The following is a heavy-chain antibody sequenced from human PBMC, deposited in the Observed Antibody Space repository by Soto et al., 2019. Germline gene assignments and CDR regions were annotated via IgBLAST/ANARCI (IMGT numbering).Heavy chain of an antibody. CDR1: GFTFSSYN. D-gene: IGHD6-6*01. Sequence: VQLVESGGGVVQPGRSLRLSCAASGFTFSSYNMNWVRQAPGKGQEWVSSISSSSSYIYYADSVKGRFTISRDNAKNSLYLQMNSLRAEDTAVYYCARGIRIAARRNGFDPWGQGTLVTVSS. CDR2: ISSSSSYI. CDR3: ARGIRIAARRNGFDP. J-gene: IGHJ5*02. V-gene: IGHV3-21*01.